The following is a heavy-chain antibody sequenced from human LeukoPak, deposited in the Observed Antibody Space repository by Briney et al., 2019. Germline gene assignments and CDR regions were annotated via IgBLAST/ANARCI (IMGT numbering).Heavy chain of an antibody. CDR1: GGSFSGYY. D-gene: IGHD3-9*01. CDR3: ARGPDDDILTGYYL. J-gene: IGHJ4*02. V-gene: IGHV4-34*01. Sequence: PSETLSLTCAVYGGSFSGYYWSWIRQPPGKGLEWIGEINHSGSTNYNPSLKSRVTISVDTSKNQLSLKLSSVTAADTAVYYCARGPDDDILTGYYLWGQGTLVTVSS. CDR2: INHSGST.